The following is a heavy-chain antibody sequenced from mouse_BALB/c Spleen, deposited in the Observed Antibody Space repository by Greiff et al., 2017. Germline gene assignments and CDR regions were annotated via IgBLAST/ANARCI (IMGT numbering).Heavy chain of an antibody. CDR3: AREGVYRKDAMDY. V-gene: IGHV1-80*01. CDR1: GYAFSSYW. Sequence: QVHVKQSGAELVRPGSSVKISCKASGYAFSSYWMNWVKQRPGQGLEWIGQIYPGDGDTNYNGKFKGKATLTADKSSSTAYMQLSSLTSEDSAVYFCAREGVYRKDAMDYWGQGTSVTVSS. J-gene: IGHJ4*01. CDR2: IYPGDGDT. D-gene: IGHD2-14*01.